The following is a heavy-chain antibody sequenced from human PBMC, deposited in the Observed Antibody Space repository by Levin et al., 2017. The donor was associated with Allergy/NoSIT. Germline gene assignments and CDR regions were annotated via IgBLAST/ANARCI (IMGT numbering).Heavy chain of an antibody. D-gene: IGHD5-18*01. J-gene: IGHJ4*02. V-gene: IGHV3-30*18. CDR3: AKATNSYGNSYYFDY. CDR1: GFTFSAYG. CDR2: ISYDETTK. Sequence: GGSLRLSCAASGFTFSAYGMHWVRQAPDKGLDWVAFISYDETTKYYADSVKGRFTISRDNSKNTLYLQMNSLRAEDTAVYFCAKATNSYGNSYYFDYWGQGTLVTVSS.